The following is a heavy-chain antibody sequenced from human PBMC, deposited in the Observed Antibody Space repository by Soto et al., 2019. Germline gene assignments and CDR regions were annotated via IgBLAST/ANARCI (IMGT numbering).Heavy chain of an antibody. Sequence: GGSLRLSCAASGFTFSSYAMHWVRQAPGKGLEWVAVISYDGSNKYYADSVKGRFTISRDNSKNTLYLRMNSLRAEDTAVYYCARAGYCSSTSCFLSDVWGQGTTVTVSS. CDR3: ARAGYCSSTSCFLSDV. CDR2: ISYDGSNK. J-gene: IGHJ6*02. CDR1: GFTFSSYA. D-gene: IGHD2-2*01. V-gene: IGHV3-30-3*01.